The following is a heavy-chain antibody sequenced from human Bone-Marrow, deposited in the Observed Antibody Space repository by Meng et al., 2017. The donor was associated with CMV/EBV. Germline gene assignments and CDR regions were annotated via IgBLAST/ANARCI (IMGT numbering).Heavy chain of an antibody. Sequence: GESLKISCAASGFTFSSYGMHWVRQAPGKGLEWVAVIWYDGSNKYYADSVKGRFTISRDNSKNTLYLQMNSLRAEDTAVYYCAKDGFAGDPRYYGMDVWGQGTTVTVSS. J-gene: IGHJ6*02. D-gene: IGHD4-17*01. CDR2: IWYDGSNK. CDR1: GFTFSSYG. V-gene: IGHV3-33*06. CDR3: AKDGFAGDPRYYGMDV.